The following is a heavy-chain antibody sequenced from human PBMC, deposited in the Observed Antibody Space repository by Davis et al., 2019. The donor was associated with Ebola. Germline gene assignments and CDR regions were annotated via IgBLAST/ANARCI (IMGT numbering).Heavy chain of an antibody. CDR1: GGSFSGYY. J-gene: IGHJ4*02. CDR2: INHSGST. CDR3: AGSSSSWWYYFDY. V-gene: IGHV4-34*01. D-gene: IGHD6-13*01. Sequence: SETLSLTCAVYGGSFSGYYWSWIRQPPGKGLEWIGEINHSGSTNYNPSLKSRVTISVDRSKNQFSLKLSSVTAADTAVYYCAGSSSSWWYYFDYWGQGTLVTVSS.